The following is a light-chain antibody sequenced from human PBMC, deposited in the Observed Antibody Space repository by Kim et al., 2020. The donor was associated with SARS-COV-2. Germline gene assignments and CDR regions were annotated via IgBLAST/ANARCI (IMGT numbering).Light chain of an antibody. CDR1: QGISSC. J-gene: IGKJ3*01. V-gene: IGKV1-12*01. CDR3: QQANGGFT. CDR2: AAS. Sequence: TASVGDRVTISCRASQGISSCLAWYQQKPGEAPKLLIYAASSLESGVPSRFSCSGSETDFTLTISSLQPEDFATYYCQQANGGFTFGPGTKVDIK.